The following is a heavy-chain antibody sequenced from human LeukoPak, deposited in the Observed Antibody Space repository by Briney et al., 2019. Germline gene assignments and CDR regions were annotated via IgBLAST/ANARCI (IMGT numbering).Heavy chain of an antibody. V-gene: IGHV4-4*02. CDR3: ARDPNIVSAVTLRAFDI. CDR1: GGSISSSSW. J-gene: IGHJ3*02. D-gene: IGHD5/OR15-5a*01. Sequence: PSETLSLTCAVSGGSISSSSWWGWVRQPPGKGLEWIGEVFHDGSPNYNPSFRGRVTILVEKSKNQFSLNLGSLTAADTAMYYCARDPNIVSAVTLRAFDIWGQGTMDSVSS. CDR2: VFHDGSP.